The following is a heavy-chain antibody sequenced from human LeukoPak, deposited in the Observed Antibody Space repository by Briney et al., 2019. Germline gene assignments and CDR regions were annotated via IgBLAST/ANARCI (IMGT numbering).Heavy chain of an antibody. J-gene: IGHJ3*02. CDR3: AKAMTEYQPLDAFDI. CDR1: GFTFSSYG. V-gene: IGHV3-30*18. D-gene: IGHD2-2*01. Sequence: PGGSLRLSCAASGFTFSSYGMHWVRQAPGKGLEWVAVISYDGSNKYYADSVKGRFTISRDNSKNTLYLQVNSLRAEDTAVYYCAKAMTEYQPLDAFDIWGQGTMVTVSS. CDR2: ISYDGSNK.